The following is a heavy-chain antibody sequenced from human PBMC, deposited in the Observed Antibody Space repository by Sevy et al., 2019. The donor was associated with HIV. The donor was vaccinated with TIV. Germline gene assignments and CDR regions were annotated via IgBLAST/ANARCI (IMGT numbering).Heavy chain of an antibody. CDR2: IWFDESNT. D-gene: IGHD4-17*01. J-gene: IGHJ4*02. CDR3: AGVLECSEYGEYGPAFMPDY. CDR1: GFTFSTYG. Sequence: GGSLRLSCAASGFTFSTYGMHWVRQAPGKGLEWVAVIWFDESNTYYADSVKGRFTISRDITKNTLHLQMKSLRAEDTVVYYCAGVLECSEYGEYGPAFMPDYWGQGTLVTVSS. V-gene: IGHV3-33*01.